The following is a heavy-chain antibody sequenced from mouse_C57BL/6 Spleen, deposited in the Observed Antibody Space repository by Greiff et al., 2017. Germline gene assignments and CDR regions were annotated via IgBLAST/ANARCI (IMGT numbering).Heavy chain of an antibody. CDR1: GYTFTSYW. CDR3: ARSEGEDCGSRFYFEV. Sequence: VQLQQSGAELVQPGASVKLSCTASGYTFTSYWMHWVQQRPGQGLEWIGYINTSSGYTKYNQKFKDKSILTADNSSSTAYLQLSSLTYEDSAVYYWARSEGEDCGSRFYFEVWGTGTTVTVSS. J-gene: IGHJ1*03. D-gene: IGHD1-1*01. CDR2: INTSSGYT. V-gene: IGHV1-7*01.